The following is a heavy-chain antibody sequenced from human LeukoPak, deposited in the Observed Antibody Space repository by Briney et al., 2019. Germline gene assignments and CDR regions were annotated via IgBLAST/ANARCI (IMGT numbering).Heavy chain of an antibody. CDR2: INPNSGGT. CDR1: GYTFTGYY. Sequence: ASVKVSCKASGYTFTGYYMHWVRQAPGQGLEWMGWINPNSGGTNYAQKFQGWVTMTRDTSISTAYMELSRLRSDDTAVYYCARLDYDSSGYSGNWFDPWGQGTLVTVSS. V-gene: IGHV1-2*04. CDR3: ARLDYDSSGYSGNWFDP. J-gene: IGHJ5*02. D-gene: IGHD3-22*01.